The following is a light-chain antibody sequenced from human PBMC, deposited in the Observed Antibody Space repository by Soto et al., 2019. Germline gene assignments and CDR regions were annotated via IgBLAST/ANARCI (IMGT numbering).Light chain of an antibody. J-gene: IGKJ4*01. CDR1: QAINTY. CDR3: QQYNYSPLT. V-gene: IGKV1-16*01. Sequence: DIQMTQSPSSLSASVGDTVTITCRASQAINTYLVWFQQKPGEAPRSLIYSASSLHSGVPSRFSGSGSATDFTLTINSLQPEDFATYYCQQYNYSPLTFGGGTKVEIK. CDR2: SAS.